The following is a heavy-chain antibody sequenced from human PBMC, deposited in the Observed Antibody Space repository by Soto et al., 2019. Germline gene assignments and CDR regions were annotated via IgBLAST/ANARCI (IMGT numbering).Heavy chain of an antibody. CDR2: ISDSGANR. J-gene: IGHJ4*02. Sequence: GGSLRLSCAASGFTFSSYAMTWVRQAPGKGLEWVSIISDSGANRYYADSVKGRFTISRDNSKNTLYVQMNSLRAEDTAVYYCARPLIAVAGMFGYWGQGTLVTVSS. CDR1: GFTFSSYA. CDR3: ARPLIAVAGMFGY. D-gene: IGHD6-19*01. V-gene: IGHV3-23*01.